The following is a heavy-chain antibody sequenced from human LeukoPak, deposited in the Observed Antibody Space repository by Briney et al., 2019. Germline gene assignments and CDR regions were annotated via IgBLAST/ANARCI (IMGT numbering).Heavy chain of an antibody. Sequence: AASVKVSCKGSGGTFSSYAISWVRQAPGQGLEWMGGIIIIFGTPNYAQKFQGRVTITADESTSTAYMELSSLRPDDTAVYYCARDHIVGAGYCYYYYMDVWGKGTTVTVSS. V-gene: IGHV1-69*01. D-gene: IGHD1-26*01. CDR2: IIIIFGTP. CDR3: ARDHIVGAGYCYYYYMDV. J-gene: IGHJ6*03. CDR1: GGTFSSYA.